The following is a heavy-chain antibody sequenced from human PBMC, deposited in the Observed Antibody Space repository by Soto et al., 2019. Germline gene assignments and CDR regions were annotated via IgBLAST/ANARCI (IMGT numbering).Heavy chain of an antibody. CDR3: ARDFPGIGFDY. J-gene: IGHJ4*02. V-gene: IGHV4-59*01. D-gene: IGHD6-13*01. CDR2: MYYSGST. Sequence: SETLSLTCTVSGGSISSYYWSWIRQPPGKGLEWIGYMYYSGSTNYNPSLKSRVTISVDTSKNQFSLKLSYVTAADTAVYYCARDFPGIGFDYWGRGTLVTVSS. CDR1: GGSISSYY.